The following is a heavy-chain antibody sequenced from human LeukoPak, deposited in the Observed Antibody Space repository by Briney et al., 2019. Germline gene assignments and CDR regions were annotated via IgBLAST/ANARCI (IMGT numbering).Heavy chain of an antibody. CDR2: INYSGST. Sequence: PSETLSLTCTVSGGSISSYYWSWIRQTPGKGLEWIGQINYSGSTYYNPSLKSRVALSIDTSKNQFSLKVRSVTAADTAVYYCARDIEEVGATLYFDYWGHGTLVTVSS. CDR1: GGSISSYY. D-gene: IGHD1-26*01. J-gene: IGHJ4*01. CDR3: ARDIEEVGATLYFDY. V-gene: IGHV4-59*01.